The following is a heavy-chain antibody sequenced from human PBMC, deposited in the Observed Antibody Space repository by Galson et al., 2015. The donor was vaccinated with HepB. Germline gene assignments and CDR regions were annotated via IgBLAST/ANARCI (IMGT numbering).Heavy chain of an antibody. CDR3: ARRIVRAEAGSWFDP. CDR1: GYTFSSDD. CDR2: MNPNSGNT. V-gene: IGHV1-8*01. Sequence: SVKVSCKGSGYTFSSDDINWVRQAPGQGLEWMGWMNPNSGNTGFAQKFQGRVIMTRNTSITTAYMELSGLRSEDTAMYYCARRIVRAEAGSWFDPWGQGTVVTVSS. J-gene: IGHJ5*02. D-gene: IGHD6-19*01.